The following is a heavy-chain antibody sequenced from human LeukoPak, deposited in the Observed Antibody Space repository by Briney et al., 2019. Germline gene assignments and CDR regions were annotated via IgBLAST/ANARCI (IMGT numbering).Heavy chain of an antibody. CDR3: AKGTGEVDY. CDR1: GFTFSSCG. D-gene: IGHD4-17*01. CDR2: IRYDGSNK. Sequence: GGSLRLSCAASGFTFSSCGMHWVRQAPGKGLEWVAFIRYDGSNKYYADSVKGRFTISRDNSKNTLYLQMNSLRAEDTAVYYCAKGTGEVDYWGQGTLVTVSS. V-gene: IGHV3-30*02. J-gene: IGHJ4*02.